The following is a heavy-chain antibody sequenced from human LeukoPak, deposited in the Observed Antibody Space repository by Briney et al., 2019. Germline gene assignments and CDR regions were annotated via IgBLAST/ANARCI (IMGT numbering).Heavy chain of an antibody. Sequence: GESLKISCKGSGYSFTSYWIGWVRQMPGKGLEWMGIIYPGDSDTRYSPPFQGQVTISADKSISTAFLQWSSLKASDTAMYYCARARGSSWYFREFDYWGQGTLVTVSS. CDR2: IYPGDSDT. CDR1: GYSFTSYW. V-gene: IGHV5-51*01. J-gene: IGHJ4*02. CDR3: ARARGSSWYFREFDY. D-gene: IGHD6-13*01.